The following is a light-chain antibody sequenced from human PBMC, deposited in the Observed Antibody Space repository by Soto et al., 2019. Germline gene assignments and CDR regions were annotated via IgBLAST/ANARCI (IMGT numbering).Light chain of an antibody. V-gene: IGLV2-23*02. CDR3: CSYAGSITFT. CDR1: SSDVANYNL. Sequence: QSVLTQPASVSGSPGQSITISCTGTSSDVANYNLVSWYQQHPGKAPKLIIYATRKRPSGVSNRYSGSKSGNTASLTISGLQAEDEATYHCCSYAGSITFTFGGGTKLTVL. CDR2: ATR. J-gene: IGLJ2*01.